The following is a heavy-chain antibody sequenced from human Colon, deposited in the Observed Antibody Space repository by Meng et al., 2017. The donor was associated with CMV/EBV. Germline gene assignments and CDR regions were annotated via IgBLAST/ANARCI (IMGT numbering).Heavy chain of an antibody. J-gene: IGHJ4*02. CDR1: GFTFHSYW. CDR2: INQDGSTR. D-gene: IGHD6-13*01. CDR3: ARDPGSSSFDY. Sequence: GESLKISCAASGFTFHSYWMTWVRQAPGKGPELVANINQDGSTRNYLGSVKGRFTISRDNAKASLYLQMNSLRPEDTAVYYCARDPGSSSFDYWGQGTLVTVSS. V-gene: IGHV3-7*01.